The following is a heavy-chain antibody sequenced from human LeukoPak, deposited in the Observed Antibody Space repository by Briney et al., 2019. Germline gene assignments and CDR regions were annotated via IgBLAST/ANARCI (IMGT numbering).Heavy chain of an antibody. Sequence: ASVTVSCKDSGYTFTNFGISWVRQAPGQGLEWMGWISAYNGNTDYTQKLQDRVTMTTDSSTNTAYMELRSLRSDDTALYYCARYRLSDSPINWFDPWGQGTLVTVSS. CDR2: ISAYNGNT. J-gene: IGHJ5*02. CDR3: ARYRLSDSPINWFDP. V-gene: IGHV1-18*01. D-gene: IGHD3-22*01. CDR1: GYTFTNFG.